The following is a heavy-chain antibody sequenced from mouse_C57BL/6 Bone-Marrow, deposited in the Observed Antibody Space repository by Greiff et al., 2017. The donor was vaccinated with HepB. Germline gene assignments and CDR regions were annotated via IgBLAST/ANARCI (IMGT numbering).Heavy chain of an antibody. J-gene: IGHJ2*01. CDR3: ARLIPPYSNYDY. Sequence: EVQGVESGGDLVKPGGSLKLSCAASGFTFSSYGMSWVRQTPDKRLEWVATISSGGSYTYYPDSVKGRFTISRDNAKNTLYLQMSSLKSEDTAMYYCARLIPPYSNYDYWGQGTTLTVSS. CDR1: GFTFSSYG. CDR2: ISSGGSYT. D-gene: IGHD2-5*01. V-gene: IGHV5-6*01.